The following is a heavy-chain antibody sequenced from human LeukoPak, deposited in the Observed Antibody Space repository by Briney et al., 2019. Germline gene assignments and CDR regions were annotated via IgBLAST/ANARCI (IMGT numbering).Heavy chain of an antibody. V-gene: IGHV3-23*01. CDR3: ANRSED. J-gene: IGHJ4*02. CDR1: GFTFSSYA. Sequence: GSLRLSCAASGFTFSSYAMTWVRQAPGKGLEWVSTISGGGGSTNYTASVKGRFTISRDNSKNTLYLQMNSLRAEDTAVYYCANRSEDWGQGTLVTVSS. CDR2: ISGGGGST.